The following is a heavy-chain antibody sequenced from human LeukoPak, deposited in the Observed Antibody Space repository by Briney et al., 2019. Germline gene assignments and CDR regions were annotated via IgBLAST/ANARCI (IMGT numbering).Heavy chain of an antibody. CDR2: IDGDGSDP. Sequence: QAGGSLRLSCAASGFTFSDYWMHWVRQAPGKGLVWVSRIDGDGSDPSYADPVRGRFTISRDNAKNTLYLQMNSLRAEDTAMYYCARVKLGATRPGLDVWGQGTTVTVSS. J-gene: IGHJ6*02. V-gene: IGHV3-74*01. CDR1: GFTFSDYW. D-gene: IGHD1-26*01. CDR3: ARVKLGATRPGLDV.